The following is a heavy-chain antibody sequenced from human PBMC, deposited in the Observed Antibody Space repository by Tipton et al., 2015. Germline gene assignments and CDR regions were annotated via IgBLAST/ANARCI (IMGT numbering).Heavy chain of an antibody. CDR1: GGSISSSLHY. CDR2: ISHSGST. D-gene: IGHD3-16*01. CDR3: ARDWFGRFLDY. J-gene: IGHJ4*02. V-gene: IGHV4-39*07. Sequence: TLSLTCTVSGGSISSSLHYWGWIRQPPGKGLEWIGTISHSGSTYYNPSLKSRVTISADTSKNQFSLQLNSVTPEDTAVYYCARDWFGRFLDYWGQGTLVTVSS.